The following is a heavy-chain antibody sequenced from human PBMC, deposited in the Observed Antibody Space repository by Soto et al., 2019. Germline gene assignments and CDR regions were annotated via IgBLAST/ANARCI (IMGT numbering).Heavy chain of an antibody. J-gene: IGHJ5*02. Sequence: GASVKVSCKASGYTFTGYYMHWVRQAPGQGLEWMGWINPNSGGTNYAQKFQGRVTMTRDTPISTAYMELSRLRSDDTAVYYCARRPGLAAAGTWFDPWGQGTLVTVSS. V-gene: IGHV1-2*02. CDR1: GYTFTGYY. CDR2: INPNSGGT. D-gene: IGHD6-13*01. CDR3: ARRPGLAAAGTWFDP.